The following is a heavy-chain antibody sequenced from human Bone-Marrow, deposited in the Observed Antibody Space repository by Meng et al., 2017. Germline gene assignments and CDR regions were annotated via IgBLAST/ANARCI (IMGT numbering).Heavy chain of an antibody. J-gene: IGHJ4*02. CDR3: TRDAYYDSSGYFPGYY. V-gene: IGHV3-49*04. CDR2: IRSKAYGGTT. Sequence: GESLKTSCAASGFTVSSNYMSWVRQAPGQGPEWGGFIRSKAYGGTTEYAASVKGRFTISRDDSKSIAYLQMNSLKAEDTAVYYCTRDAYYDSSGYFPGYYWGQGTLVTVSS. CDR1: GFTVSSNY. D-gene: IGHD3-22*01.